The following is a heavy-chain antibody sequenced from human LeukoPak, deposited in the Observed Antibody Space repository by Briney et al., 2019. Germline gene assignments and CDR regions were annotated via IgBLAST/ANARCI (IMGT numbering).Heavy chain of an antibody. CDR1: GFTFSDHG. CDR3: ARDRSEDRFDY. J-gene: IGHJ4*02. CDR2: VSSSGSTI. Sequence: GGSLRLSCAASGFTFSDHGMQWVRQAPGRGLEWVSFVSSSGSTISYADSVKGRFTISRDNAKNSLYLQMNSLRGEDTALYYCARDRSEDRFDYWGQGTLVTVSS. D-gene: IGHD1-26*01. V-gene: IGHV3-48*03.